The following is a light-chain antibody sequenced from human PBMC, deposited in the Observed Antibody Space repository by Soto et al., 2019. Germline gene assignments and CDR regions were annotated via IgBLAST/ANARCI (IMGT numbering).Light chain of an antibody. V-gene: IGKV1-39*01. CDR3: QQSYSTPLWT. CDR2: AAS. CDR1: QSISSY. J-gene: IGKJ1*01. Sequence: DIQMTQSPSSLFASVGDRVTITCRASQSISSYLNWYQQKPGKAPKLLIYAASSLQSGVPSRFSGSGSGTDFTLTISSLQPEDFATYYCQQSYSTPLWTFGQGTKVDIK.